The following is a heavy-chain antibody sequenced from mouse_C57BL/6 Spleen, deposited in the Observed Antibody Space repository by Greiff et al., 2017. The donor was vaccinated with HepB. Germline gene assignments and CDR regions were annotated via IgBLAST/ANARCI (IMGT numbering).Heavy chain of an antibody. Sequence: VQLQQSGPELVKPGDSVKISCKASGYSFTGYFMNWVMQSHGKSLEWIGRINPYNGDTFYNQKFKGKATLTVDKSSSTAHMELRSLTSEDSAVYYCATHYYGSSYGYFDVWGTGPTVTVSS. D-gene: IGHD1-1*01. CDR1: GYSFTGYF. J-gene: IGHJ1*03. CDR2: INPYNGDT. CDR3: ATHYYGSSYGYFDV. V-gene: IGHV1-20*01.